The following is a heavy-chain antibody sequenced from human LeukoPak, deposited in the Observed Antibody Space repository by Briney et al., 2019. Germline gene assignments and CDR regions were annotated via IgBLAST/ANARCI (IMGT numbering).Heavy chain of an antibody. V-gene: IGHV3-33*08. CDR2: IWYDGSNK. CDR3: ARDAPTEPFDY. CDR1: GFTFSSYS. Sequence: LPGGSLRLSCTASGFTFSSYSLYWVRQAPGKGLECVAVIWYDGSNKYYADSVKGRFTISRDNSKNTLYLQMNSLRAEDTAVYYCARDAPTEPFDYWGQGTLVTVSS. J-gene: IGHJ4*02. D-gene: IGHD1-14*01.